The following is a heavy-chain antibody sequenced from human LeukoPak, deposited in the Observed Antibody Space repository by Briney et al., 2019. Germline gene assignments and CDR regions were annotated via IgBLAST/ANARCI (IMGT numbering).Heavy chain of an antibody. CDR3: ARDRTWEPVED. CDR1: GGSISSSTYY. CDR2: IYYSGST. Sequence: SETLSLTCTVSGGSISSSTYYWGWIRQPPGKGLEWMGNIYYSGSTYHNPSLKSRVTISVDTSKNQFSLKLSSVTAADTAVYYCARDRTWEPVEDWGRGTLVTVSS. J-gene: IGHJ4*02. V-gene: IGHV4-39*07. D-gene: IGHD1-26*01.